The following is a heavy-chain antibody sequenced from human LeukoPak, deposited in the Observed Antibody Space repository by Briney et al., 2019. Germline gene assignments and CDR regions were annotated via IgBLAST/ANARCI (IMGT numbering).Heavy chain of an antibody. CDR2: INPNSGGT. Sequence: ASVKVSCKASGYTFTGYYMHWVRQAPGQGLEWMGWINPNSGGTNYAQKFQGWVTMTRDTSISTAYMELSRLRSDDTAVYYCARALYDSSPIDYWGQGTLVTVSS. V-gene: IGHV1-2*04. CDR1: GYTFTGYY. CDR3: ARALYDSSPIDY. J-gene: IGHJ4*02. D-gene: IGHD3-22*01.